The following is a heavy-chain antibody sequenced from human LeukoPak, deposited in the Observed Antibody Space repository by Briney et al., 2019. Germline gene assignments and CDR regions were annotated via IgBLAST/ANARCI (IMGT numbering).Heavy chain of an antibody. J-gene: IGHJ6*03. CDR2: IIAIFGTA. Sequence: SVKVSCKASGGTFSSYAISWVRQAPGQGLEWMGGIIAIFGTANYAQKFQGRVTITADESTSTANMELSSLRSEDTAVYYCAKTKGYSYGPYYYYYYMDVWGKGTTVTVSS. CDR1: GGTFSSYA. V-gene: IGHV1-69*13. D-gene: IGHD5-18*01. CDR3: AKTKGYSYGPYYYYYYMDV.